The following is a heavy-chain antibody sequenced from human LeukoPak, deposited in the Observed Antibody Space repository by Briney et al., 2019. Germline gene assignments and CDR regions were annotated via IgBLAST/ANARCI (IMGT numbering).Heavy chain of an antibody. CDR2: IYYSGST. V-gene: IGHV4-31*03. J-gene: IGHJ6*02. Sequence: SRTLSLTCTVSGGSISSGGYYWSWIRQHPGKGLEWIGYIYYSGSTYYNPSLKSRVTISVDTSKNQFSLKLSSVTAADTAVYYCARDPPDSVDYGMDVWGQGTTVTVSS. CDR3: ARDPPDSVDYGMDV. CDR1: GGSISSGGYY. D-gene: IGHD2-15*01.